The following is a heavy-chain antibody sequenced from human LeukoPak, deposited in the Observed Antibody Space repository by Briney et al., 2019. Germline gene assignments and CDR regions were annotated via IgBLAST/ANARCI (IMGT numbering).Heavy chain of an antibody. CDR2: ISYDGSNK. CDR3: AKSIPEWATAFDY. D-gene: IGHD5-12*01. Sequence: GGSLRLSCAASGFTFSSYGMHWVRQAPGKGLEWVAVISYDGSNKYYADSVKDRFTISRDNSKNTLYLQMNSLRAEDTAVYYCAKSIPEWATAFDYWGQGTLVTVSS. V-gene: IGHV3-30*18. CDR1: GFTFSSYG. J-gene: IGHJ4*02.